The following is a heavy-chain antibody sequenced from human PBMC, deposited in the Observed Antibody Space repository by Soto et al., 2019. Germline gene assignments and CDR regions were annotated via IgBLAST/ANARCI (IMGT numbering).Heavy chain of an antibody. J-gene: IGHJ4*02. Sequence: ASVKVSCKASGYTFTSYYMHWVRQAPGQGLAWMGIINPSGGSTSYAQKFQGRVTMTRDTSTSTVYMELSSLRSEDTAVYYCARRVYCGGDCYSSSYFDYWGQGTLVTVSS. CDR2: INPSGGST. V-gene: IGHV1-46*01. CDR3: ARRVYCGGDCYSSSYFDY. D-gene: IGHD2-21*02. CDR1: GYTFTSYY.